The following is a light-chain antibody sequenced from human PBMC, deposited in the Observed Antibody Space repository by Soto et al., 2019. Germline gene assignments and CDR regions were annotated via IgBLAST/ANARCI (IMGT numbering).Light chain of an antibody. CDR2: AVT. CDR1: SSDVGGYNY. Sequence: QSALTQPASVSGSPGQSITISCTGTSSDVGGYNYVSWYQQHPGKAPKLMIYAVTNRPSGVSNRFSGSKSGNTASLTISGLQAEDEADYYCSSYTISSTVVFGGGTKVTVL. V-gene: IGLV2-14*01. CDR3: SSYTISSTVV. J-gene: IGLJ2*01.